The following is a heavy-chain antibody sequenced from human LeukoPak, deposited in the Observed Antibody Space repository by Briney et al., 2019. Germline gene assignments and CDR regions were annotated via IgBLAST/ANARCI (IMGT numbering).Heavy chain of an antibody. V-gene: IGHV3-7*01. CDR2: IKEDGSEK. CDR3: ARGRRVGE. CDR1: GFTFSSYS. J-gene: IGHJ4*02. Sequence: GGSLRLSCAASGFTFSSYSMNWVRQAPGKGLEWVANIKEDGSEKNYVDSVKGRFTVSRDNANNSLFLQMNSLTAEDTAVYKCARGRRVGEWGLGTLVTVSS. D-gene: IGHD2-15*01.